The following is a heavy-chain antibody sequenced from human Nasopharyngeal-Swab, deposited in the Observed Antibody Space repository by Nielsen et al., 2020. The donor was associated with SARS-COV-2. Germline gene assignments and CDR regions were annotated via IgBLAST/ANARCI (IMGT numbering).Heavy chain of an antibody. V-gene: IGHV3-30*04. CDR3: ARSDLGYDFWSGYYFDY. CDR1: GFTFSTYG. J-gene: IGHJ4*02. CDR2: MSYDGSNK. D-gene: IGHD3-3*01. Sequence: GGSLRLSCAASGFTFSTYGIHWVRQAPGKGLEWVAVMSYDGSNKYYADFVEGRFTISRDNSKNTLYLQMNSLRTEDTAVYYCARSDLGYDFWSGYYFDYWGQGTLVTASS.